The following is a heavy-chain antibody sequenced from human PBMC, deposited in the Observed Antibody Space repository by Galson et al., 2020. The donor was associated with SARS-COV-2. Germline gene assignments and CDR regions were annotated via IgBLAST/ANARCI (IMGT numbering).Heavy chain of an antibody. CDR1: GFTFRNYA. V-gene: IGHV3-23*01. Sequence: GGSLRLSCAASGFTFRNYAMSWVRQAPGKGLEWVSAISGSGGSTYYADSVKGRLTISRDNSKNTLYLQMNSLRAEDAAIYYCAMEHSGYDDSWYDFDPWGQGTLVTVAS. CDR3: AMEHSGYDDSWYDFDP. J-gene: IGHJ5*02. CDR2: ISGSGGST. D-gene: IGHD5-12*01.